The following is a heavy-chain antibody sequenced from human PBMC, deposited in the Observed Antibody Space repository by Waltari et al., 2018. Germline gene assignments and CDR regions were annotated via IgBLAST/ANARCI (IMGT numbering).Heavy chain of an antibody. V-gene: IGHV4-38-2*01. J-gene: IGHJ6*02. CDR1: GYSLSSGYY. CDR2: IYHSGST. CDR3: ARKGPELLDGLGMDV. D-gene: IGHD3-9*01. Sequence: QVQLQESGPGLVKPSETLSLTCAVSGYSLSSGYYWGWIRQPPGKGLEWIGSIYHSGSTYYNPSLKSRVTISVDTSKNQFSLKLSSVTAADTAVYYCARKGPELLDGLGMDVWGQGTTVTVSS.